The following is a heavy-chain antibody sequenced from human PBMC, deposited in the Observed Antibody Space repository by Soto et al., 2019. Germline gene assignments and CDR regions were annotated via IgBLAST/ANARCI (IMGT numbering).Heavy chain of an antibody. CDR1: GGSVSSGSYY. J-gene: IGHJ4*02. CDR2: IYYSGST. Sequence: PSETLSLTCTVSGGSVSSGSYYWSWIRQPPGKGLEWIGYIYYSGSTNYNPSLKSRVTIPVDTSKNQFSLKLSSVTAADTAVYYCAREGRYYDFWSGYGGYDYWGQGTLVTVSS. D-gene: IGHD3-3*01. CDR3: AREGRYYDFWSGYGGYDY. V-gene: IGHV4-61*01.